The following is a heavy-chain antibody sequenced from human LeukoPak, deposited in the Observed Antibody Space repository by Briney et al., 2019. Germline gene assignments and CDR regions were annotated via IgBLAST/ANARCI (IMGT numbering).Heavy chain of an antibody. CDR2: ISGSGGST. Sequence: PGGSLRLSCAASGFTFSSYAMSWVRQAPGKGLEWVSAISGSGGSTYYADSVKGRFTISRDNAKNSLYLQMNSLRAEDTAVYYCARAGYSSSWYIGYWGQGTLVTVSS. V-gene: IGHV3-23*01. CDR3: ARAGYSSSWYIGY. D-gene: IGHD6-13*01. CDR1: GFTFSSYA. J-gene: IGHJ4*02.